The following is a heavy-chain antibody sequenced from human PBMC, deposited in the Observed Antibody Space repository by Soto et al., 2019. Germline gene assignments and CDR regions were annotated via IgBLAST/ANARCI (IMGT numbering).Heavy chain of an antibody. J-gene: IGHJ4*02. D-gene: IGHD5-12*01. CDR3: ARNEGSGYDYFFDF. CDR2: TFYRSKYYY. V-gene: IGHV6-1*01. Sequence: QVQLQQSGPGLVKPSQTLSLTCTISGDSVSTNNVTWNWIRQSPSRGLEWLGRTFYRSKYYYDXALSVKGRITIXAXTXKNQFSLQMNSVTPEDTAVYYCARNEGSGYDYFFDFWGQGLLVTVSS. CDR1: GDSVSTNNVT.